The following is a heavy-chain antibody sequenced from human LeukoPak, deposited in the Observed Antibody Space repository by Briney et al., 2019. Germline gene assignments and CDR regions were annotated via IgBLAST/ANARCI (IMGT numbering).Heavy chain of an antibody. CDR2: IIPIFGTA. Sequence: SVKVSCKSCGGTFSSYAISWVRQAPGQGLEWVGGIIPIFGTANYAQKFQGRLTIPADESTSTPYMELSSLRSEDTAVYYCARESLVRGVMEYYYYGMDVWGQGTTVTVSS. J-gene: IGHJ6*02. CDR3: ARESLVRGVMEYYYYGMDV. D-gene: IGHD3-10*01. CDR1: GGTFSSYA. V-gene: IGHV1-69*13.